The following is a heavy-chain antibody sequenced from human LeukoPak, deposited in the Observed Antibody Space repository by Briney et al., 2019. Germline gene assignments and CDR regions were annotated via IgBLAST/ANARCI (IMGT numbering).Heavy chain of an antibody. Sequence: GGSLRLSCAASGFTFSSYEMNWVRQAPGKGLEWVSYISSSGSTIYYADSVKGRFTITRDNSKNTLYLQMNSLRAEDTAVYYCAILYSSSWYVGYWGQGTLVTVSS. J-gene: IGHJ4*02. CDR1: GFTFSSYE. V-gene: IGHV3-48*03. D-gene: IGHD6-13*01. CDR2: ISSSGSTI. CDR3: AILYSSSWYVGY.